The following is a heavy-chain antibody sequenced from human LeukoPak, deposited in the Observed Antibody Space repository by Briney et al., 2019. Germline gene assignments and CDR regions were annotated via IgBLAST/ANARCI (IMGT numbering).Heavy chain of an antibody. CDR1: GGSFSGYY. CDR2: ISSSSSYI. J-gene: IGHJ4*02. D-gene: IGHD3-16*02. CDR3: ARDRYDYVWGSYRYFSPEIYYFDY. V-gene: IGHV3-21*01. Sequence: ETLSLTCAVYGGSFSGYYWSWVRQAPGKGLEWVSSISSSSSYIYYADSVKGRFTISRDNAKNSLYLQMNSLRAEDTAVYYCARDRYDYVWGSYRYFSPEIYYFDYWGQGTLVTVSS.